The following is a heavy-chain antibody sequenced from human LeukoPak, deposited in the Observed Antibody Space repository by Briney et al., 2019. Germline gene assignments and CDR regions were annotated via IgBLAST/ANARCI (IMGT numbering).Heavy chain of an antibody. Sequence: GGSLRLSCAASGFTFSSYAMSWVRQAPGKGLEWVSAISGSGGSTYYADSVKGRFTISRDNSKNTLYLQINSLRAEDTAVYYCARAVGRVLRYFDWLSVYYGMDVWGQGTTVTVSS. CDR1: GFTFSSYA. J-gene: IGHJ6*02. V-gene: IGHV3-23*01. CDR3: ARAVGRVLRYFDWLSVYYGMDV. D-gene: IGHD3-9*01. CDR2: ISGSGGST.